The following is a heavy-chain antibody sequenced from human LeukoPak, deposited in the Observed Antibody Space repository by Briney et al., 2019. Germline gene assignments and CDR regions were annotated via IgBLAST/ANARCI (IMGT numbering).Heavy chain of an antibody. J-gene: IGHJ4*02. Sequence: GGSLRLSGAASGFTFXSYNXNWXXQXXGXGLEWVSSISSSSSYIYYADSVKGRFTISRDNAKNSMYLQMNSLRAEDTAVYYCARDPYSGSWYVSCFDSWGQGTLVTVSS. D-gene: IGHD6-13*01. CDR1: GFTFXSYN. CDR3: ARDPYSGSWYVSCFDS. CDR2: ISSSSSYI. V-gene: IGHV3-21*01.